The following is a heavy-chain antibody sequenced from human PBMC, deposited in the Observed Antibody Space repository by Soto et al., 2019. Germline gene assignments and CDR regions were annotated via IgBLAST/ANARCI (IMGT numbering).Heavy chain of an antibody. CDR3: ARRFRYNWNYVEG. CDR2: INHSGST. V-gene: IGHV4-34*01. CDR1: GGSFSGYY. Sequence: SETLSLTCAVYGGSFSGYYWSWIRQPPGKGLEWIGEINHSGSTNYNPSLKSRVTISVDTSKNQFSLKLSSVTAADTAVYYCARRFRYNWNYVEGWGQGTLVTVSS. D-gene: IGHD1-7*01. J-gene: IGHJ4*02.